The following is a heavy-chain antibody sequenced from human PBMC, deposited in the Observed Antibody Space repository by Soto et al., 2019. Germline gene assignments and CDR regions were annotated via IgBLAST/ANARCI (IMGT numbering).Heavy chain of an antibody. CDR1: GGSISDYQ. Sequence: SETLSLTCSVSGGSISDYQWAWIRHSPGNALEWIGYIYYTEKTNYDPSLKSRATISVDTSKNQVSLRLSSVTAADTAVYYCARVLRRYYGGSRYHAEGLYPWGQGTRVTVSS. J-gene: IGHJ5*02. V-gene: IGHV4-59*13. D-gene: IGHD2-21*01. CDR2: IYYTEKT. CDR3: ARVLRRYYGGSRYHAEGLYP.